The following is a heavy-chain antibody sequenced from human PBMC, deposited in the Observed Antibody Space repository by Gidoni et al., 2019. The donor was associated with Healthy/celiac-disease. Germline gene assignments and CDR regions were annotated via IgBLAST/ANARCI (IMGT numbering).Heavy chain of an antibody. D-gene: IGHD2-2*01. Sequence: GLEWIGEINHSGSTNYNPSLKSRVTISVDTSKNQFSLKLSSVTAADTAVYYCAMRYCSSTSCRYRGFDYWGQGTLVTVSS. V-gene: IGHV4-34*01. CDR2: INHSGST. J-gene: IGHJ4*02. CDR3: AMRYCSSTSCRYRGFDY.